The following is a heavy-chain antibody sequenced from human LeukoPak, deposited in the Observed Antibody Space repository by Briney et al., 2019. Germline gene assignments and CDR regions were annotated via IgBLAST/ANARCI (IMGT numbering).Heavy chain of an antibody. Sequence: SETLSLTCAVYGGSFSGYYWSWIRQPPGKGLEWIGEINHSGSTNYNPSLKSRVTISVDTSKNQFSLKLSSVTAADTAVYYCARGRGFWSGYYTQYYYYYYMDAWGKGTTVTVSS. D-gene: IGHD3-3*01. CDR1: GGSFSGYY. CDR2: INHSGST. V-gene: IGHV4-34*01. CDR3: ARGRGFWSGYYTQYYYYYYMDA. J-gene: IGHJ6*03.